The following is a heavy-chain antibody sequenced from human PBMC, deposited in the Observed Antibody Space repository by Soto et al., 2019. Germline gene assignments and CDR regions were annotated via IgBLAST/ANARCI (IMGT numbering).Heavy chain of an antibody. CDR3: ARDLAVAGLDAFDI. CDR1: GFTFSSYA. D-gene: IGHD6-19*01. V-gene: IGHV3-21*05. Sequence: GGSLRLSCAASGFTFSSYAMSWVRQAPGKGLEWVSYISSSSSYTNYADSVKGRFTISRDNAKNSLYLQMNSLRAEDTAVYYCARDLAVAGLDAFDIWGQGTMVTVSS. CDR2: ISSSSSYT. J-gene: IGHJ3*02.